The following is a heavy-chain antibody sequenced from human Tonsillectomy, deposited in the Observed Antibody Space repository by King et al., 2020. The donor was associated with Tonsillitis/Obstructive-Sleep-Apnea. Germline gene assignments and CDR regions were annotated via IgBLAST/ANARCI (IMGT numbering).Heavy chain of an antibody. V-gene: IGHV3-33*01. CDR2: IWYDGSNE. CDR1: GFTFSSYG. D-gene: IGHD1-26*01. CDR3: AREWSGGSWYFDY. Sequence: HVQLVESGGGVVQPGGSLRLSCAASGFTFSSYGMHWVRQAPGKGLGGGAVIWYDGSNEYYVEAVKGRFTTSRDNSKNTLYLQMNSRRAEDTAVYYCAREWSGGSWYFDYWGQGILVTVSS. J-gene: IGHJ4*02.